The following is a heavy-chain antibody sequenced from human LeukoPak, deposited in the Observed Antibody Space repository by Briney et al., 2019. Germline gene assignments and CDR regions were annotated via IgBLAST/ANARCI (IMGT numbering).Heavy chain of an antibody. V-gene: IGHV1-24*01. CDR2: FDPEDGET. CDR1: GYTLTELS. CDR3: ATTRLAARPAGAFDI. D-gene: IGHD6-6*01. J-gene: IGHJ3*02. Sequence: ASVKVSCKVSGYTLTELSMHWVRQAPGKGLEWMGGFDPEDGETIYAQKFQGRVTMTEDTSTDTAYMELSSLRSEDTAVYYCATTRLAARPAGAFDIWGQGTMVTVSS.